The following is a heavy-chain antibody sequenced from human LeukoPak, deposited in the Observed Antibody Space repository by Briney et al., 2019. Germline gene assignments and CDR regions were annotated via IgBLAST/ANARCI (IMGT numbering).Heavy chain of an antibody. V-gene: IGHV3-30*02. D-gene: IGHD3-3*01. J-gene: IGHJ4*02. Sequence: GGSLRLSCAASGFTFSSNMHWVRQAPGKRPEWVAMLRFDGDNKYYAESVKGRFTISRDSSKNTLYLQMSGLSSEDTAVYYCAKDHDWSFDYWGQGTLVTVSS. CDR1: GFTFSSN. CDR3: AKDHDWSFDY. CDR2: LRFDGDNK.